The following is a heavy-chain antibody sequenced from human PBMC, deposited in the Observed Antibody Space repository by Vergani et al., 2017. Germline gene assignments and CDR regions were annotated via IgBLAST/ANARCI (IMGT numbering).Heavy chain of an antibody. V-gene: IGHV4-30-4*08. CDR3: ARGRSSSGGYFDY. CDR2: IYYSGST. J-gene: IGHJ4*02. Sequence: QVQLQESGPGLVKPSQTLSLPCTVSGGSISSGDYYWSWIRQPPGKGLEWIGYIYYSGSTYYNPSLKSRVTISVDTSKNPFSLKLSSVTAADTAVYYCARGRSSSGGYFDYWGQGTLVTVSS. D-gene: IGHD6-13*01. CDR1: GGSISSGDYY.